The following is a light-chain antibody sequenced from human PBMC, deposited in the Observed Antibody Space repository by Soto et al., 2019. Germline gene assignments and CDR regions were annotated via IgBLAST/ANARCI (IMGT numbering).Light chain of an antibody. Sequence: IVMTHSPATLSGSAGERATLSFGASQSVSNNYLAWYQQKPGQAPRLLIFGATIRATGMPARFSGSGSGTEFTLTISSLQSEDFAVYYCQQRSNWPPAFGQGTRLEIK. J-gene: IGKJ5*01. CDR1: QSVSNN. CDR3: QQRSNWPPA. CDR2: GAT. V-gene: IGKV3-15*01.